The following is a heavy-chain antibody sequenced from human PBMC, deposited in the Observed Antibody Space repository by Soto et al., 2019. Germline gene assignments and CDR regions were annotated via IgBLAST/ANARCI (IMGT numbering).Heavy chain of an antibody. D-gene: IGHD3-10*01. CDR3: ARVRENYYGEKSSFDY. Sequence: GGSLRLSCAASGFTFSSYSMNWVRQAPGKGLEWVSSISSSSSYIYYADSVKGRFTISRDNAKNSLYLQMNSLRAEDTAVYYCARVRENYYGEKSSFDYWGQGTLVTVSS. CDR1: GFTFSSYS. J-gene: IGHJ4*02. CDR2: ISSSSSYI. V-gene: IGHV3-21*01.